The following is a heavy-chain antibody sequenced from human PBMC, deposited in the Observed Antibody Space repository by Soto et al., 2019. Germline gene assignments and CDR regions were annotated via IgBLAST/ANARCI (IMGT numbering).Heavy chain of an antibody. V-gene: IGHV4-61*01. D-gene: IGHD1-20*01. Sequence: PSETLSLTCTVSGGSVSSGSYYWSWIRQPPGKGLEWIGYIYYSGSTNYNPSLKSRDTISVDTSKKQNSLKLSSVTAADTAFYFCARDTGPYNWISYYFDYWGQGTLVTVSS. CDR3: ARDTGPYNWISYYFDY. CDR2: IYYSGST. CDR1: GGSVSSGSYY. J-gene: IGHJ4*02.